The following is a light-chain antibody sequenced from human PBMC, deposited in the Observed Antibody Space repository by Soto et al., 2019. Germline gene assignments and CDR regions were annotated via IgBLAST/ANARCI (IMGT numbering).Light chain of an antibody. CDR3: AAWDDSLSGVV. J-gene: IGLJ2*01. Sequence: QSVLTQPPSASGTPGQRVTISCSGSISSIGSNYVYWYQQLPGTAPKLLIYRNNQRPSGVPDRFSGSKSGTSASLAISGLRSEDEADYYSAAWDDSLSGVVFGGGTKLTVL. CDR2: RNN. CDR1: ISSIGSNY. V-gene: IGLV1-47*01.